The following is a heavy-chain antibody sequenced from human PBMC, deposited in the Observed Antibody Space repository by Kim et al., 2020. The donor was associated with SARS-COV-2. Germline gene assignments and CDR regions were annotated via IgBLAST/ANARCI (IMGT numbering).Heavy chain of an antibody. V-gene: IGHV4-39*01. Sequence: NTSLKRRVTISLDTSKNWFSLKLSSVTAAHSSVYYCARHCSGGLCDAFDIWGQGTMVTVSS. CDR3: ARHCSGGLCDAFDI. J-gene: IGHJ3*02. D-gene: IGHD3-16*01.